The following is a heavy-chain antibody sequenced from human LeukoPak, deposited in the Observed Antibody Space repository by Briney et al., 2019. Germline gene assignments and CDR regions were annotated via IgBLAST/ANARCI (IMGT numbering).Heavy chain of an antibody. CDR1: GFTFSSYE. J-gene: IGHJ4*02. CDR3: ARVRQTTVTTAYYFDY. D-gene: IGHD4-17*01. Sequence: PGGSLRLSCAASGFTFSSYEMNWVRQAPGKGLEWVSYISSSGSSIYYADSVKGRFTISRDNAKSSLYLQMNSLRAEDTAVYYCARVRQTTVTTAYYFDYWGQGTLVTVSS. CDR2: ISSSGSSI. V-gene: IGHV3-48*03.